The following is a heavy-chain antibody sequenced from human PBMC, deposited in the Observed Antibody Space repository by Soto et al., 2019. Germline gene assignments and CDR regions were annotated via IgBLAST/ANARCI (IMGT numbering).Heavy chain of an antibody. CDR2: VKDGGHT. CDR1: GGSLSGYY. CDR3: ARGQGGVVATH. Sequence: QVQLQQWGAGLLKPSETLSLNCAVTGGSLSGYYWSWIRQPPGKGLEWIGEVKDGGHTNYSPSLRGRGTISSDTSNSQFSLRRNSVTAADTGVYYCARGQGGVVATHWDQGSLVTVSS. V-gene: IGHV4-34*01. D-gene: IGHD5-12*01. J-gene: IGHJ4*02.